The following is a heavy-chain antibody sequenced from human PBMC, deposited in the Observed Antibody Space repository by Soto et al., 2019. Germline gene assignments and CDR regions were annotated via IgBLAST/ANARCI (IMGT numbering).Heavy chain of an antibody. CDR3: ARWDSSGYYFDY. D-gene: IGHD3-22*01. Sequence: ASVKVSCKASGGTFSSYAISWVRQAPGQGLEWMGGIIPIFGTANYAQKFQGRVTITADESTSTAYMELSSLRSEDTAVYYCARWDSSGYYFDYWGQGTQVTVSS. CDR2: IIPIFGTA. CDR1: GGTFSSYA. V-gene: IGHV1-69*13. J-gene: IGHJ4*02.